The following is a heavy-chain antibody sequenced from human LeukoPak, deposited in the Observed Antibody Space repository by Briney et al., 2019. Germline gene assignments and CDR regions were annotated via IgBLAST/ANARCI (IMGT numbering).Heavy chain of an antibody. CDR2: ISDIGRT. D-gene: IGHD4-11*01. Sequence: GGSLRLSCAASGFTFSSYAMSWVCQAPGKGLEWVSGISDIGRTYYPDSVKGRFIISRDNSKNMLYIQLNSLRVDDTAIYFCAKERDSAFGSWGQGTLVTVSS. V-gene: IGHV3-23*01. CDR3: AKERDSAFGS. J-gene: IGHJ4*02. CDR1: GFTFSSYA.